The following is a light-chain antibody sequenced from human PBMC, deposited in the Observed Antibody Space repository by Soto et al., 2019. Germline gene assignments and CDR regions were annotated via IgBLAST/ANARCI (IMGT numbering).Light chain of an antibody. CDR3: GTWDSSLSAVV. J-gene: IGLJ2*01. CDR2: DND. Sequence: QSVLTQPPSVSAAPGQKVTISCSGGSSNIGNNYVSWYQQLPGTAPKLLIYDNDKRPSGIPDRFSGSKSGTSATLGITGLQTGDEADYHCGTWDSSLSAVVFGGGTKLTVL. V-gene: IGLV1-51*01. CDR1: SSNIGNNY.